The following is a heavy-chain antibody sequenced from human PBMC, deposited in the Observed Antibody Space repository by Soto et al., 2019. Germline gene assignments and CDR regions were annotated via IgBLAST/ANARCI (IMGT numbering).Heavy chain of an antibody. V-gene: IGHV3-33*01. Sequence: QVQLVESGGGAVQPGRSLRLSCAASGFTFSSYGMHWVRQAPGKGLEGVAVIWYDGSNKYYADSVKGRFTISRDNSKNTLYLQRNSLRAEDTAVYYCARELASGVESDAFDIWGQGTMVTVSS. CDR3: ARELASGVESDAFDI. CDR2: IWYDGSNK. CDR1: GFTFSSYG. J-gene: IGHJ3*02. D-gene: IGHD2-15*01.